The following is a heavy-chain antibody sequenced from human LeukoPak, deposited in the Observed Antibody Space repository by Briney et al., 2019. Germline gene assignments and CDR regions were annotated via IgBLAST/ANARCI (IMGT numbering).Heavy chain of an antibody. CDR3: AIDEGNYYDSSGYPDY. D-gene: IGHD3-22*01. Sequence: LVASVKVSCKASGGTFSSYTISWVRQAPGQGLEWMGRIIPILGIANYAQKFQGRVTITADRSTSTAYMEPSSLRSEDTAVYYCAIDEGNYYDSSGYPDYWGQGTLVTVSS. CDR1: GGTFSSYT. J-gene: IGHJ4*02. V-gene: IGHV1-69*02. CDR2: IIPILGIA.